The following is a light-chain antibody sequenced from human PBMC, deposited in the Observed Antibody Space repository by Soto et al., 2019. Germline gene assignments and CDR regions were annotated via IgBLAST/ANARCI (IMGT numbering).Light chain of an antibody. CDR1: QNINNW. CDR2: RAS. V-gene: IGKV1-5*03. CDR3: QQYSSDSP. J-gene: IGKJ1*01. Sequence: DIQMTQSPSTLSASVGDRVTITCRASQNINNWLAWYQQKPGKAPKLLIYRASSLENGVPSRFSGRGSGPDFIFTITSLQPDDFATYYCQQYSSDSPFGQGTKVEIK.